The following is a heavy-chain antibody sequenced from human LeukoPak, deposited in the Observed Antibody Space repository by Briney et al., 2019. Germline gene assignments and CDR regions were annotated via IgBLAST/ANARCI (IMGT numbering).Heavy chain of an antibody. V-gene: IGHV3-48*02. CDR3: ARGEYD. Sequence: GGSLRLSCAASGFTFSSYSMNWVRQAPGEGLEWVSYINSSSSSSSSSTTYYADSVKGRFTISRDNAKNSLYLQMNSLRDEDTAVYYCARGEYDWGQGTLVTVSS. D-gene: IGHD3-10*01. CDR1: GFTFSSYS. J-gene: IGHJ4*02. CDR2: INSSSSSSSSSTT.